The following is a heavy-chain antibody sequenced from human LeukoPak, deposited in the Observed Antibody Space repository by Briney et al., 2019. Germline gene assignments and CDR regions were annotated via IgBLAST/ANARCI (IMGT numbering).Heavy chain of an antibody. D-gene: IGHD3-10*01. CDR1: GFTFNSYS. Sequence: GGSLRLSCAASGFTFNSYSMNWVRQAPGKGLEWVSYINSSSSTIYYADSVKGRFTISRDNAKNSLYLQMNSLRAEDTAVYYCARDLFYYGSGSFDYWGQGTLVTVSS. CDR3: ARDLFYYGSGSFDY. J-gene: IGHJ4*02. V-gene: IGHV3-48*01. CDR2: INSSSSTI.